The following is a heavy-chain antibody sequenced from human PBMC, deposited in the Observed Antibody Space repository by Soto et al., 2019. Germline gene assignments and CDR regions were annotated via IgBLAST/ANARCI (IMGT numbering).Heavy chain of an antibody. J-gene: IGHJ6*02. CDR3: AKGGITMAWNYYYYGMDV. D-gene: IGHD3-10*01. CDR2: IIPTGST. V-gene: IGHV4-34*01. Sequence: QVQLHQWGAGLLKPSETLSLTCAVSGASVSGQYWSWIRQPPGKGLEWVGEIIPTGSTTYNPSLKSRLSFSLDTSKNHFSLNLSSVRAADTAVYYCAKGGITMAWNYYYYGMDVWGQGTTVTVSS. CDR1: GASVSGQY.